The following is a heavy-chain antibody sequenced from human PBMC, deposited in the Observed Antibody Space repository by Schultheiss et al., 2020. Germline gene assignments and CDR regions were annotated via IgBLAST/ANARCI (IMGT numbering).Heavy chain of an antibody. V-gene: IGHV4-59*12. J-gene: IGHJ6*02. CDR1: GGSISSYY. CDR2: LSYRGRT. Sequence: SETLSLTCTVSGGSISSYYWGWIRQPPGKGLEWIGSLSYRGRTYYNPSLKSRVTMSVDTSKNQFSLKLSSVTAADTAVYYCARDAYSSSWYGMDVWGQGTTVTVSS. D-gene: IGHD6-13*01. CDR3: ARDAYSSSWYGMDV.